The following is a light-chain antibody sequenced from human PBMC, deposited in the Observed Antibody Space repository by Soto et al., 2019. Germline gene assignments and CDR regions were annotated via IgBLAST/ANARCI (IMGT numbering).Light chain of an antibody. J-gene: IGLJ1*01. CDR3: CSFAGSGTGV. Sequence: QSVLTQPASVSGSPGQSIAISCTGTSSDIGTYNLVSWYQQHPGKAPKLMISEVNKRPSGVSNRFSGSKSGNTASLTISGLQTEDEADYYCCSFAGSGTGVFGTVTKVTVL. CDR2: EVN. V-gene: IGLV2-23*02. CDR1: SSDIGTYNL.